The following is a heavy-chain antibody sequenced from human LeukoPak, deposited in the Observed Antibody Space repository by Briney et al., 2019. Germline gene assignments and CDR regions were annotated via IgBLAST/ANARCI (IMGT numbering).Heavy chain of an antibody. Sequence: GASVKVSCKSSGYTFTDHYVHWVRLAPGQGLEWIGWINPRSGDTKYAQKFQGRAFITRDTSNTTAHKTIRRLKSDDTAIYYCARDHLIDPFDLWGEGTMVTVSS. J-gene: IGHJ3*01. CDR3: ARDHLIDPFDL. CDR1: GYTFTDHY. CDR2: INPRSGDT. V-gene: IGHV1-2*02.